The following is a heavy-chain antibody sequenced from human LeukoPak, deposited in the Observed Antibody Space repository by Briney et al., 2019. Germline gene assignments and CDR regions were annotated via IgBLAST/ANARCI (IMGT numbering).Heavy chain of an antibody. CDR3: AKHRGQIYYNYYMDA. CDR2: LGGSGGST. Sequence: GGSLRLSSAASGFSFSNYAMTCDRPGQGKGLEWVLTLGGSGGSTYYADSVKGPFTMSRANSNNRLYLQMNSLRAEDRAVYYCAKHRGQIYYNYYMDAWGKGTTVTVS. J-gene: IGHJ6*03. CDR1: GFSFSNYA. D-gene: IGHD3-10*01. V-gene: IGHV3-23*01.